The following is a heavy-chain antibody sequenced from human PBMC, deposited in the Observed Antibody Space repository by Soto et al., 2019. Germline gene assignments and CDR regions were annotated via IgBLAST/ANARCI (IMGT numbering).Heavy chain of an antibody. Sequence: ASGKVSCKASGYTFTSYAMHWLRQAPGQRLEWMGWINAGNGNTKYSQKFQGRVTITRDTSASTAYMELSSLRSEDTAVYYCARPVDYDILTGYRYWGQGTLVTVSS. J-gene: IGHJ4*02. D-gene: IGHD3-9*01. CDR1: GYTFTSYA. V-gene: IGHV1-3*01. CDR2: INAGNGNT. CDR3: ARPVDYDILTGYRY.